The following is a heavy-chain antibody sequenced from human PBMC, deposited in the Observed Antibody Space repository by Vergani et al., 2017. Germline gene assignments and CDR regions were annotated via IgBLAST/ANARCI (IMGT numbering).Heavy chain of an antibody. CDR1: GFPFSNYW. V-gene: IGHV3-74*01. CDR2: IDGDGHLT. D-gene: IGHD2-15*01. J-gene: IGHJ4*02. Sequence: EVQLVESGGDLVNPGGSLRLSCAASGFPFSNYWIHWVRQAPGKGLLWVSRIDGDGHLTAYADSVKGRFSISRDNSKNTVHLQMNSLRVEDTAVYYCARSRPYCTSGSCPAIWGQGTLVTVSS. CDR3: ARSRPYCTSGSCPAI.